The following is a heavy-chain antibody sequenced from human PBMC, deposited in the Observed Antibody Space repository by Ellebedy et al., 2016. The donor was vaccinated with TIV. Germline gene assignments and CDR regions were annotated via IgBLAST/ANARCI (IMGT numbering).Heavy chain of an antibody. D-gene: IGHD2-21*01. V-gene: IGHV3-21*04. CDR2: ISGSGGST. CDR3: ARDVGYFDL. J-gene: IGHJ2*01. CDR1: GFTFSSYG. Sequence: GESLKISXAASGFTFSSYGMHWVRQAPGKGLEWVSAISGSGGSTYYADSVKGRFTISRDNAKNSLYLQMNSLRAEDTAVYYCARDVGYFDLWGRGTLVTVSS.